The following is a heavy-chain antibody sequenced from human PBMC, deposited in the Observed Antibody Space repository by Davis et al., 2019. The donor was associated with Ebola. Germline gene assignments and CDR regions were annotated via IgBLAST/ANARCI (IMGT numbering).Heavy chain of an antibody. D-gene: IGHD4-23*01. CDR2: ISPYNGNT. CDR3: AKVTTVAYYYYYGMDV. Sequence: ASVKVSCKASGGTFSNYAFSWVRQAPGQGLEWMGWISPYNGNTNYAQKFQGRVTLTTDTSTSTAYMELSSLRSEDTAVYYCAKVTTVAYYYYYGMDVWGKGTTVTVSS. V-gene: IGHV1-18*01. J-gene: IGHJ6*04. CDR1: GGTFSNYA.